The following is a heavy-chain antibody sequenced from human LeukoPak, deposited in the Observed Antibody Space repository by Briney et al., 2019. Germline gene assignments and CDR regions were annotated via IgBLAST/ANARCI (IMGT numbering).Heavy chain of an antibody. J-gene: IGHJ6*03. D-gene: IGHD6-19*01. Sequence: PSETLSLTCTVSGGSISSGGHYWSWIRQPPGKGLEWIGEINHSGSTNYNPSLKSRVTISVDTSKNQFSLKLSSMTAADTAVYYCARQKVGSSGWYGTTSGYTRRGYYMDVWGKGTTVTVSS. CDR1: GGSISSGGHY. CDR3: ARQKVGSSGWYGTTSGYTRRGYYMDV. V-gene: IGHV4-39*01. CDR2: INHSGST.